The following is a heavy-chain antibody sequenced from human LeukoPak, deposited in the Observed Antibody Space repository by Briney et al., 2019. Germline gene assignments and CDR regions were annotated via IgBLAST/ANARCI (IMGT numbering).Heavy chain of an antibody. CDR3: ASPIAAAGGFDP. CDR1: GFTFSSYA. D-gene: IGHD6-13*01. V-gene: IGHV3-30*04. CDR2: ISYDGSNK. Sequence: GGSLRLSGAASGFTFSSYAMHWVRQAPGKGLEWVAVISYDGSNKYYADSVKGRFTISRDNSKNTLYLQMNSLRAEDTAVYYCASPIAAAGGFDPWGQGTLVTVSS. J-gene: IGHJ5*02.